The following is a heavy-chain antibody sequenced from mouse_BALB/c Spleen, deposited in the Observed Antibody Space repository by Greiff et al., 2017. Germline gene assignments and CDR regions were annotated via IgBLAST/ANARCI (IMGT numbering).Heavy chain of an antibody. D-gene: IGHD2-3*01. CDR2: IRNKANGYTT. J-gene: IGHJ2*01. V-gene: IGHV7-3*02. CDR3: ARDPGYLYFDY. Sequence: EVKLMESGGGLVQPGGSLRLSCATSGFTFTDYYMSWVRQPPGKALEWLGFIRNKANGYTTEYSASVKGRFTISRDNSQSILYLQMNTLRAEDSATYYCARDPGYLYFDYWGQGTTLTVSS. CDR1: GFTFTDYY.